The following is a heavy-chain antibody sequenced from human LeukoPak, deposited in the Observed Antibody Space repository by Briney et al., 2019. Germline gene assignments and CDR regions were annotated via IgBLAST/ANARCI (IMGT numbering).Heavy chain of an antibody. CDR3: ATSIYRRGGYYDSSGYYPHYYFDY. CDR2: ISGSGGST. V-gene: IGHV3-23*01. D-gene: IGHD3-22*01. Sequence: GGSMRLACAAYGFTFSSYAMSWDRQAPGKGLEWVSAISGSGGSTYYADSVKGRFTISRDNSKNTLYLQMNSLRAEDTAVYYCATSIYRRGGYYDSSGYYPHYYFDYWGQGTLVTVSS. J-gene: IGHJ4*02. CDR1: GFTFSSYA.